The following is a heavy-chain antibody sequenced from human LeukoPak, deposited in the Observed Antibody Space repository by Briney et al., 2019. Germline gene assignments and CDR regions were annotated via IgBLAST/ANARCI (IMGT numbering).Heavy chain of an antibody. CDR3: AREYTLYRSGWFLDY. D-gene: IGHD6-19*01. V-gene: IGHV4-61*02. Sequence: SETLSLTCTVSGGSISSGGYYWSWIRQPAGKGLEWIGRIYTSGSTNYNPSLKSRVTISVDTSKNQFSLKLTSVTAADTAVYYCAREYTLYRSGWFLDYWGQGTVVTVSS. CDR2: IYTSGST. CDR1: GGSISSGGYY. J-gene: IGHJ4*02.